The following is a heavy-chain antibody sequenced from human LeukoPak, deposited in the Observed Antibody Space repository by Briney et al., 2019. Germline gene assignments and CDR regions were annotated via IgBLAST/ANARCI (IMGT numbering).Heavy chain of an antibody. D-gene: IGHD3-3*01. Sequence: ASVRVSCKASGYTFTGYYIHWVRQAPGQGLEWMGWINPHSGGTNYGQKFKGRVTMTRDTYISTAYMEVSRLTSDDTAVYYCARGNYDFWSGYYSISNDPTQLDYWGQGTLVTVSS. J-gene: IGHJ4*02. CDR3: ARGNYDFWSGYYSISNDPTQLDY. V-gene: IGHV1-2*02. CDR1: GYTFTGYY. CDR2: INPHSGGT.